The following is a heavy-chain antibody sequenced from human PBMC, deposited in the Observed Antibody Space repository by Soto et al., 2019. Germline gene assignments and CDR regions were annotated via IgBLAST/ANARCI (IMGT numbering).Heavy chain of an antibody. D-gene: IGHD2-8*01. V-gene: IGHV3-30*18. Sequence: GGSLRLSCAVSGFIFSSYGMHWVRQAPGKGLEWVAVISHDGSNKYYADSAKGRFTISRDNSKNTLYLQMNSLRADDTAVYYCAKDLTDIVLMVYARVTSYYYYGMDVWGQGTTVTVSS. J-gene: IGHJ6*02. CDR1: GFIFSSYG. CDR3: AKDLTDIVLMVYARVTSYYYYGMDV. CDR2: ISHDGSNK.